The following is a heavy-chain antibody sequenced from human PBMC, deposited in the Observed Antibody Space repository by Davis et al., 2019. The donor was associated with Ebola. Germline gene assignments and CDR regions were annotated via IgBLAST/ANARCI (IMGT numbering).Heavy chain of an antibody. CDR1: GYTFTSYY. V-gene: IGHV1-46*01. J-gene: IGHJ5*02. Sequence: ASVKVSCKASGYTFTSYYMHWVRQAPGQGLEWMGIINPSGGSTSYAQKFQGRVTMTRDTSTSTVYMELSSLRSEDTAVYYCARDMGMVYAYNWFDPWGQGTLVTVSS. CDR3: ARDMGMVYAYNWFDP. D-gene: IGHD2-8*01. CDR2: INPSGGST.